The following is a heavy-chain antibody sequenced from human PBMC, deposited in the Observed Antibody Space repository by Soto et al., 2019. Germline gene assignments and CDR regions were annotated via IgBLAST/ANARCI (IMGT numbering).Heavy chain of an antibody. V-gene: IGHV3-48*03. Sequence: GESLRLSYGASGFTFSSSEMNWVRLAPGKGMEWVSYISSSGSTVYHADSVEGRLTISRDNAKNSLFLQMNSLRAEDTALYYCAREGSYDTMDYWGLGILVTVSS. D-gene: IGHD3-22*01. CDR1: GFTFSSSE. J-gene: IGHJ4*02. CDR3: AREGSYDTMDY. CDR2: ISSSGSTV.